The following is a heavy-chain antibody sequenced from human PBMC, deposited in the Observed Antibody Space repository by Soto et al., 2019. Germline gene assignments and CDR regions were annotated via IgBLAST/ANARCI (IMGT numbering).Heavy chain of an antibody. Sequence: QVQLVQSGAEVKKPGSSVKVSCEASRGTFSSYSFSWVRQAPGQGLEWMGRVIPILGMANYAQKFQGRVTITADKSTSTVYMELSSLRSEDTAVYYCARGGAVVVPGAVDRHNWFDPWGQGTLVTVSS. CDR3: ARGGAVVVPGAVDRHNWFDP. J-gene: IGHJ5*02. CDR2: VIPILGMA. CDR1: RGTFSSYS. V-gene: IGHV1-69*02. D-gene: IGHD2-2*01.